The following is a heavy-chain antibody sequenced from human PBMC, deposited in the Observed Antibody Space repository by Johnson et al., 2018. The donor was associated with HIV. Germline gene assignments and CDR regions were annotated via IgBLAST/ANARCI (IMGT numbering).Heavy chain of an antibody. CDR1: GLTVSSSY. J-gene: IGHJ3*02. CDR3: ARMTTTVSHHDAFDI. CDR2: IYSGGST. Sequence: LQLVESGGGLVKPGGSLRLSCAASGLTVSSSYMSWVRQAPGKGLEWVSVIYSGGSTYYADSVKGRFTISRDNSKNTLYLQMNSLRAEDTAVYYCARMTTTVSHHDAFDIRGQGTMVTVSS. V-gene: IGHV3-66*01. D-gene: IGHD4-17*01.